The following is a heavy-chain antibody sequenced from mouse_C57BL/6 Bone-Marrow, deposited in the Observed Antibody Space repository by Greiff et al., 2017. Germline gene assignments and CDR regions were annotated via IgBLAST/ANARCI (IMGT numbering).Heavy chain of an antibody. CDR3: ARGEGVGNYGFAY. CDR1: GYSFTSYY. CDR2: IYPGSGNT. V-gene: IGHV1-66*01. D-gene: IGHD2-1*01. J-gene: IGHJ3*01. Sequence: VQLQESGPELVKPGASVKISCKASGYSFTSYYIHWVKQRPGQGLEWIGWIYPGSGNTKYNEKFKGKATLTADTSSSTAYMQLSSLTSEDSAVYYCARGEGVGNYGFAYWGQGTLVTVSA.